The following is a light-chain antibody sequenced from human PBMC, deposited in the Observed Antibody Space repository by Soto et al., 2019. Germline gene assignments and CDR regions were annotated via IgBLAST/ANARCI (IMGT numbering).Light chain of an antibody. Sequence: QSALTQPPSASGSPGQSVAISCTGTSSDVGGYNYVSWYQQHPGKAPKLMIYEVNKRPSGVPDRFSGSKSGNTASLTISELQPDDEADYYCISFTPSTTTHWVFGGGTKLTVL. V-gene: IGLV2-8*01. CDR1: SSDVGGYNY. CDR3: ISFTPSTTTHWV. J-gene: IGLJ3*02. CDR2: EVN.